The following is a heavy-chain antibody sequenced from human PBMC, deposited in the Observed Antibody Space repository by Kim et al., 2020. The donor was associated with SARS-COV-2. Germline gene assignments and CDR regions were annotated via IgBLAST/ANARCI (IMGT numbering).Heavy chain of an antibody. CDR2: ISSSSSYI. CDR3: ARYDGTVTTGYYYYGMDV. D-gene: IGHD4-4*01. Sequence: GGSLRLSCAASGFTFSSYSMNWVRQAPGKGLEWVSSISSSSSYIYYADSVKGRFTISRDNAKNSLYLQMNSLRAEDTAVYYCARYDGTVTTGYYYYGMDVWGQGTTVTVSS. J-gene: IGHJ6*02. CDR1: GFTFSSYS. V-gene: IGHV3-21*01.